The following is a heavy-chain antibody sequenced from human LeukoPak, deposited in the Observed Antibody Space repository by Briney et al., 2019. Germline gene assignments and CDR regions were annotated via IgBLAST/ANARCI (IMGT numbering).Heavy chain of an antibody. CDR1: GFTVSSNY. CDR2: IYSSGST. D-gene: IGHD3/OR15-3a*01. Sequence: PGGSLRLSCAASGFTVSSNYMSWVRQAPGEGLEWVSVIYSSGSTYYADSVKGRFTISRDNSKNTLYLQMNSLRAEDTAVYYCARDLTGGLRAFDIWGQGTMVTVSS. CDR3: ARDLTGGLRAFDI. J-gene: IGHJ3*02. V-gene: IGHV3-66*03.